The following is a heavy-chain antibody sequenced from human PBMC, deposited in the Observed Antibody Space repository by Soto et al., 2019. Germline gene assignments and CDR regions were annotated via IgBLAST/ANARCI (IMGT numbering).Heavy chain of an antibody. V-gene: IGHV1-69*02. CDR3: AIRRYCGTGCCKSFYYGIDV. J-gene: IGHJ6*02. Sequence: QVQLVQSGAEVRKPGSSVKVSCMASGSTFSSYTVNWVRQAPGKGLEWIGRIIPVLTVTDYARRFQGRVIITAGRYAKTAYMELTSLSFEDTAVYYCAIRRYCGTGCCKSFYYGIDVWGQGTTVTVSS. CDR2: IIPVLTVT. CDR1: GSTFSSYT. D-gene: IGHD2-21*02.